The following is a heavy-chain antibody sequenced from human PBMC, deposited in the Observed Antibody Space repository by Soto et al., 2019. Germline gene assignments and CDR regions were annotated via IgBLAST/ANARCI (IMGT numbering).Heavy chain of an antibody. J-gene: IGHJ4*02. CDR1: GYTFTSYG. V-gene: IGHV1-18*01. CDR3: ARGPLDYPIPDFDY. CDR2: ISTFNSHT. Sequence: EASVKVSCKASGYTFTSYGISWVRQAPGQGLEWMGWISTFNSHTDYAQKVQGRVAMTTDRSTGTAYMELRSLRSDDTAVYYCARGPLDYPIPDFDYWGQGTLVTVS. D-gene: IGHD2-8*01.